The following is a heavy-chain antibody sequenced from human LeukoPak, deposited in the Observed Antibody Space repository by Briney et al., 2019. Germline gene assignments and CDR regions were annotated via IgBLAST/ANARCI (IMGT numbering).Heavy chain of an antibody. D-gene: IGHD5-18*01. V-gene: IGHV3-30*18. J-gene: IGHJ6*02. CDR1: GFTFSNAW. CDR3: AKIRSSYGPGGYYYYYYGMDV. Sequence: GGSLRLSCAASGFTFSNAWMSWVHQAPGKGLEWVAVISYDGSNKYYADSVKGRFTISRDNSKNTLYLQMNSLRAEDTAVYYCAKIRSSYGPGGYYYYYYGMDVWGQGTTVTVSS. CDR2: ISYDGSNK.